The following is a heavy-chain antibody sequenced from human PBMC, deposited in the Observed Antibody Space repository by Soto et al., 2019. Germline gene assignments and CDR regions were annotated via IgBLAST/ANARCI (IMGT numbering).Heavy chain of an antibody. V-gene: IGHV4-59*01. CDR2: IYDSGST. D-gene: IGHD6-19*01. CDR3: ARAGYTSGWYYFDY. Sequence: PSETLSLTCTVSGDSISSYYWSWIRQPPGKGLEWIGNIYDSGSTNYNPSLKSRVTISVDTSKNQFSLKLSSVTAADTAVYYCARAGYTSGWYYFDYWGQGTLVTVS. J-gene: IGHJ4*02. CDR1: GDSISSYY.